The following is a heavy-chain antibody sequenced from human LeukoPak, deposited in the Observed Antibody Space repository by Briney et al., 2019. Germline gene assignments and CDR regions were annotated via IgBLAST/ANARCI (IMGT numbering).Heavy chain of an antibody. CDR3: ARGLITGTTETLDY. V-gene: IGHV4-38-2*02. CDR1: GYSISSGYY. CDR2: IYHSGST. Sequence: PSETLSLTCTVSGYSISSGYYWGWIRQPPGKGLEWIGSIYHSGSTYYNPSLKSRVTISVGTSKNQFSLKLSSVTAANTAVYYCARGLITGTTETLDYWGQGTLVTVSS. D-gene: IGHD1-20*01. J-gene: IGHJ4*02.